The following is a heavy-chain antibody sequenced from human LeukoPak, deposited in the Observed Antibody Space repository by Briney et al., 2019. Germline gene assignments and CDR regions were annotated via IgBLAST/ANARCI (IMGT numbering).Heavy chain of an antibody. D-gene: IGHD1-20*01. V-gene: IGHV3-53*01. CDR3: ARDITTNDAFDI. J-gene: IGHJ3*02. Sequence: GGSLRLSCAASGFTVSSNYMSWVRQAPGKGLEWVSVIYSGGSTYYADSVKGRFTISRDNAKNSLFLQMNSLRAADTAVYYCARDITTNDAFDIWGQGTMVTVSS. CDR2: IYSGGST. CDR1: GFTVSSNY.